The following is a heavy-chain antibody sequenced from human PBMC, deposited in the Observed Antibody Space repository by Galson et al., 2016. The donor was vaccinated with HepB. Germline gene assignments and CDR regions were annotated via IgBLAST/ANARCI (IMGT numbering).Heavy chain of an antibody. J-gene: IGHJ4*02. V-gene: IGHV3-23*01. CDR3: AKDGRIYGSSASCHDHFHY. CDR2: ISRGGNNT. Sequence: SLRLSCAASGFTFRSYGMTWVRQAPGKGLEGVSRISRGGNNTDYADSVKGRFTISRDNSKNTLYLQMNSLRAEDTAVYYCAKDGRIYGSSASCHDHFHYWGQGTLVTVSS. CDR1: GFTFRSYG. D-gene: IGHD2-2*01.